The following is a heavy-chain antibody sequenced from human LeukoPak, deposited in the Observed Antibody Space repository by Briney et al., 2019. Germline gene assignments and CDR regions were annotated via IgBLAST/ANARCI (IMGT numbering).Heavy chain of an antibody. CDR1: GFTFNNYA. CDR2: ISYDGSNK. CDR3: ARDDPTTVDYYFDY. D-gene: IGHD4-23*01. Sequence: PGGSLRLSCAASGFTFNNYAMHWVRQAPGKGLEWVAVISYDGSNKYYAESVKGRFTISRDNSKNTLYLQMNSLRAEDTAVYYCARDDPTTVDYYFDYWGQGTTVTVSS. V-gene: IGHV3-30-3*01. J-gene: IGHJ4*03.